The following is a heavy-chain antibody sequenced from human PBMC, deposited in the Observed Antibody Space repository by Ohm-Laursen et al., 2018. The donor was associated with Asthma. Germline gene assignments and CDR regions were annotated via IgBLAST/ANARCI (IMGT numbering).Heavy chain of an antibody. CDR3: AKENSDIVVVPAAIGGYFDY. D-gene: IGHD2-2*01. CDR1: GFTFSNYG. J-gene: IGHJ4*02. V-gene: IGHV3-30*18. Sequence: SLRLSCSASGFTFSNYGMHWVRQAPGEGLEWVAVISYDGVNKYYADSVKGRFTISRDNSKNTLYLQMNSLRAEDTAVYYCAKENSDIVVVPAAIGGYFDYWGQGTLVTVSS. CDR2: ISYDGVNK.